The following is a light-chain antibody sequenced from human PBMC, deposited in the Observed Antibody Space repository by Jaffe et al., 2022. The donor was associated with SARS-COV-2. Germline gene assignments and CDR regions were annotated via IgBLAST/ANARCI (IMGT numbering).Light chain of an antibody. CDR2: EVI. CDR3: SSYTSSSSWV. CDR1: SSDVGGY. J-gene: IGLJ3*02. Sequence: QSALTQPASVSGSPGQSITISCTGTSSDVGGYVSWYQQHPGKAPKLMIYEVINRPSGVSNRFSGSKSGNTASLTISGLQAEDEADYYCSSYTSSSSWVFGGGTKLTVL. V-gene: IGLV2-14*01.